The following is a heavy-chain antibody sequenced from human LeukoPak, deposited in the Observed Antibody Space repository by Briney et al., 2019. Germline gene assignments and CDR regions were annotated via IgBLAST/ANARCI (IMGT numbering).Heavy chain of an antibody. CDR1: GFTFSSYA. CDR2: ISGSGGST. Sequence: GGSLRLSCAASGFTFSSYAMSWVRQAPGKGLEWVSAISGSGGSTYYADSVKGRLTISRDNSKNTLYLQMNSLRADDTAVYYCAKTPGGAAGNRVFDHWGQGALVTVSS. D-gene: IGHD6-13*01. J-gene: IGHJ4*02. CDR3: AKTPGGAAGNRVFDH. V-gene: IGHV3-23*01.